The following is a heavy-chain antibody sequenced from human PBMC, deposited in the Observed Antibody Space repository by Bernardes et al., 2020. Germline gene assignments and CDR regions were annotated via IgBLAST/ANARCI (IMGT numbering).Heavy chain of an antibody. CDR3: ARVGRSAHYFDS. V-gene: IGHV4-59*01. J-gene: IGHJ4*02. CDR1: GGSINNYH. CDR2: IYYSGST. D-gene: IGHD3-10*01. Sequence: SETLSLTCSVSGGSINNYHWSWIRQPPGKGLEWIGFIYYSGSTNNNPSLKSRVTISVDTSKNQFSLKLTSVTAADTAVYYCARVGRSAHYFDSWGQGTLVTVSS.